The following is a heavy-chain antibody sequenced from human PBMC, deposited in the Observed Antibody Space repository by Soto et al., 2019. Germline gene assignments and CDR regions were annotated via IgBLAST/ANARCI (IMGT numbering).Heavy chain of an antibody. V-gene: IGHV4-31*03. Sequence: QVQLQESGPGLVKPSQTLSLTCTVSGGSISSGGYYWSWIRQHPGKGLEWIGYIYYSGSTYYNPSLKSRVTISVDTSKTQFSLKLSAVTAADTAVYYCARDVSALSREEYYFDYWGQGTLVTVSS. CDR2: IYYSGST. CDR3: ARDVSALSREEYYFDY. J-gene: IGHJ4*02. CDR1: GGSISSGGYY. D-gene: IGHD1-26*01.